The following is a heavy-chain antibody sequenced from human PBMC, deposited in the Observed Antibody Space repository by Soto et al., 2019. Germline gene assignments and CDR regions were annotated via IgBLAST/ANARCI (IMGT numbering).Heavy chain of an antibody. D-gene: IGHD3-10*01. CDR2: ISSSSSYT. CDR3: AMEGSGPGWT. Sequence: GGSLRLSCAASGFTFSDYYMSWIRQAPGKGLEWVSYISSSSSYTNHADSVKGRFTISRDNAKNSLYLQMNSLKTEDTAVYYCAMEGSGPGWTWGQGTLVTVSS. V-gene: IGHV3-11*03. J-gene: IGHJ5*02. CDR1: GFTFSDYY.